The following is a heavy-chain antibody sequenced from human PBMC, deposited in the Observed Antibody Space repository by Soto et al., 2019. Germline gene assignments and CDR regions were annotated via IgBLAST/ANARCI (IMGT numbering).Heavy chain of an antibody. CDR3: AKDGGWNDYLGYYGMDV. V-gene: IGHV3-9*01. CDR1: GFTFDDYA. CDR2: ISWNSGSI. Sequence: EVQLVESGGGLVQPGRSLRLSCAASGFTFDDYAMHWVRQAPGKGLEWVSGISWNSGSIGYADSVKGRFTISRDNAKNSLYRQMNSLRAEDTALYYCAKDGGWNDYLGYYGMDVWGQGTTVTVSS. D-gene: IGHD1-1*01. J-gene: IGHJ6*02.